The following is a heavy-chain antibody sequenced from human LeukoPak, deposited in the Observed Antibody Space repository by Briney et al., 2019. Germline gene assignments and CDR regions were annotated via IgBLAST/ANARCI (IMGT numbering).Heavy chain of an antibody. D-gene: IGHD3-22*01. V-gene: IGHV3-20*04. Sequence: GGSLRLSCAASGFTFDDYGMSWVRQAPGKGLEWVSGINWNGGSTGYADSVKGRFTISRDNAKNSLYLQMNSLRAEDTALYYCARGGYYYDSSESSPLRFDPWGQGTLVTVSS. CDR2: INWNGGST. CDR1: GFTFDDYG. CDR3: ARGGYYYDSSESSPLRFDP. J-gene: IGHJ5*02.